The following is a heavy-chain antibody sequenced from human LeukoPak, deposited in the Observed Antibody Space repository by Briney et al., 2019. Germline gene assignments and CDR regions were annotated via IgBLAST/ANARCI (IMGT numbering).Heavy chain of an antibody. V-gene: IGHV4-39*07. J-gene: IGHJ5*02. CDR3: SREGYSCPNWFDT. D-gene: IGHD4-11*01. CDR2: IYYNGDT. Sequence: SETLSLTCSVSGGSISSSRSYWGWIRQTPGKGLEWVGSIYYNGDTYYNPSFKSRVSMSVDTAKNQISLILTSVTAADTAVYYCSREGYSCPNWFDTWGQGTLVTVSP. CDR1: GGSISSSRSY.